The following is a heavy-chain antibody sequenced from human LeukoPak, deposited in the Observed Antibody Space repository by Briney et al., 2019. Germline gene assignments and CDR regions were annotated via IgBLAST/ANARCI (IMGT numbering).Heavy chain of an antibody. J-gene: IGHJ4*02. CDR1: EFIFSNYA. V-gene: IGHV3-30*01. D-gene: IGHD3-9*01. Sequence: GGSLRLSCAASEFIFSNYAMHWVRQAPGKGLEWVSGISYDASTQLHADSVKGRFTISRDNSKSTLYLEMNSLRAEDRAVYYCARDYSTGYFYFDYWGQGTLVTVSS. CDR3: ARDYSTGYFYFDY. CDR2: ISYDASTQ.